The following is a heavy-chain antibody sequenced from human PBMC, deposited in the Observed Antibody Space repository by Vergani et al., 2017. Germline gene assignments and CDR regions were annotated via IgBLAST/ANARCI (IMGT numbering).Heavy chain of an antibody. CDR2: ISWNSGSI. D-gene: IGHD5-12*01. CDR1: GFTFDDYA. Sequence: EVQLVESGGGLVQPGRSLRLSCAASGFTFDDYAMHWVRPAPGKGLEWVSGISWNSGSIGYADSVKGRFTISRDNAKNSLYLQMNSLRAEDTALYYCAKDGGATIGVRGYFDYWGQGTLVTVSS. V-gene: IGHV3-9*01. J-gene: IGHJ4*02. CDR3: AKDGGATIGVRGYFDY.